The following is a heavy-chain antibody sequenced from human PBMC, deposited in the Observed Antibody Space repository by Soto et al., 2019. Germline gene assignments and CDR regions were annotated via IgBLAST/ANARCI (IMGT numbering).Heavy chain of an antibody. CDR2: IYYSGST. V-gene: IGHV4-59*08. D-gene: IGHD3-3*02. CDR1: GGSISSYY. Sequence: SETLSLTCTVSGGSISSYYWSWIRQPPGKGLEWIGYIYYSGSTNYNPSLKSRVTISVDTSKNQFSLKLSSVTAADTAVYYCARHGNIFGVVSTYYFDYWGQGTLVTVS. J-gene: IGHJ4*02. CDR3: ARHGNIFGVVSTYYFDY.